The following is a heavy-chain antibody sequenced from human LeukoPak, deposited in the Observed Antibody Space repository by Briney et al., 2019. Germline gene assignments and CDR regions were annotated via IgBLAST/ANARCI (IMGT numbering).Heavy chain of an antibody. D-gene: IGHD1-7*01. Sequence: PGGSLRLSCAASGFTFDDYAMHWVRQAPGKGLEWVSLISGDGGSAYYADSVKGRFTISRDNSKNSLYLQMNSLRTEDTALYYCARTLGYNWNYGFGYWGQGTLVTVSS. J-gene: IGHJ4*02. CDR2: ISGDGGSA. CDR3: ARTLGYNWNYGFGY. CDR1: GFTFDDYA. V-gene: IGHV3-43*02.